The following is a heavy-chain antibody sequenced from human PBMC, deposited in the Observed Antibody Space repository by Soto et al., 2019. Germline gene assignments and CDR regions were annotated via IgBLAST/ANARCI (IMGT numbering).Heavy chain of an antibody. J-gene: IGHJ4*02. CDR1: GFTFSSYE. CDR2: ISSSGSTI. CDR3: VRDCDYYDSSGYQDY. V-gene: IGHV3-48*03. D-gene: IGHD3-22*01. Sequence: GGSLRLSCAASGFTFSSYEMNWVRQAPGKGLEWVAYISSSGSTIHYSDSVKGRFAISRDNAKNSMYLQMNSMRAEDTAVYYCVRDCDYYDSSGYQDYWGQGTLVTVSS.